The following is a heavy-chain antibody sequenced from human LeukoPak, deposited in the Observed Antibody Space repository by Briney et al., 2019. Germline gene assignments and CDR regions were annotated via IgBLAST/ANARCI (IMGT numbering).Heavy chain of an antibody. Sequence: GGSLRLSCAASGFTFSSYSMNWVRQAPGKGLEWVSAISGSGGSTYYADSVKGRFTISRDNSKNTLYLQMNSLRAEDTAVYYCAKGDYYDSSGYYYGYWGQGTLVTVSS. CDR3: AKGDYYDSSGYYYGY. J-gene: IGHJ4*02. CDR1: GFTFSSYS. V-gene: IGHV3-23*01. D-gene: IGHD3-22*01. CDR2: ISGSGGST.